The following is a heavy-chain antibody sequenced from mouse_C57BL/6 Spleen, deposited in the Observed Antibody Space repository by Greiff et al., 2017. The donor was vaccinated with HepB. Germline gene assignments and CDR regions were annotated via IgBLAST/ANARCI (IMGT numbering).Heavy chain of an antibody. D-gene: IGHD2-10*01. CDR3: ARSPYYGNYPFYFDY. CDR1: GFTFSDYY. Sequence: EVQLVESEGGLVQPGSSMKLSCTASGFTFSDYYMAWVRQVPEKGLEWVANINYDGSSTYYLDSLKSRFIISRDNAKNILYLQMSSLKSEDTATYYCARSPYYGNYPFYFDYWGQGTTLTVSS. CDR2: INYDGSST. J-gene: IGHJ2*01. V-gene: IGHV5-16*01.